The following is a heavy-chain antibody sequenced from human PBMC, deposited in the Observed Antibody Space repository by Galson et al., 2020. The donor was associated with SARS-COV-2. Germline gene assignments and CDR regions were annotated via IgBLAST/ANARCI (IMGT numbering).Heavy chain of an antibody. CDR1: GFTFSSYA. CDR2: ISYDGSNK. V-gene: IGHV3-30*04. D-gene: IGHD5-18*01. Sequence: GGSLRLSCAASGFTFSSYAMHWVRQAPGKGLEWVAVISYDGSNKYYADSVKGRFTISRDNSKNTLYLQMNSLRAEDTAVYYCARGGYSYGRDWGQGTLVTVSS. J-gene: IGHJ4*02. CDR3: ARGGYSYGRD.